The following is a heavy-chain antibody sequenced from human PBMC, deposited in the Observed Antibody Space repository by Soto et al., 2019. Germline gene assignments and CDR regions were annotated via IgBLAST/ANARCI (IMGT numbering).Heavy chain of an antibody. V-gene: IGHV1-3*01. CDR2: INAGNDNT. Sequence: QVQLVQSGAEVKKPGASVKVSCKASGYTFTTYVMHWVRQAPVQRLEWMGWINAGNDNTKYSQKFQGRGTITRDTSASTVYMELSSVSSEDTAVYYCARVGHYYYGMDVWGQGTTVTVSS. CDR1: GYTFTTYV. D-gene: IGHD3-3*01. CDR3: ARVGHYYYGMDV. J-gene: IGHJ6*02.